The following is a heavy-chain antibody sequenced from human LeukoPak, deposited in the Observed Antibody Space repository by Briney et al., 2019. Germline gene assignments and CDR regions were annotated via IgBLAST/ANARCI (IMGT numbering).Heavy chain of an antibody. V-gene: IGHV4-39*01. J-gene: IGHJ4*02. Sequence: PSETLSLTCTVSGGSISSSSYYWGWIRQPPGKGLEWIGSIYYSGSTYYNPSLKSRVTLSVDTSKNQFSLKLSSVTAADTAVYYCARQKITGTLYWGQGTLVTVSS. CDR1: GGSISSSSYY. CDR3: ARQKITGTLY. D-gene: IGHD1-20*01. CDR2: IYYSGST.